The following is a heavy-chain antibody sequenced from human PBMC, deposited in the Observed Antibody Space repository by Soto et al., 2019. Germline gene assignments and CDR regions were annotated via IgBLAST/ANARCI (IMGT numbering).Heavy chain of an antibody. D-gene: IGHD3-10*01. Sequence: QVQLVESGGGVVQPGRSLRLSCGASGFTFSNYAMHWVRQAPGKGLEWVAVIWSDGTKKYYADSVKGRFTSSRDNFSNPLYLQMTSLRAEDTAVYFCARDNRHYFGSGSYPFDYWGQGTLVTVSS. V-gene: IGHV3-33*08. J-gene: IGHJ4*02. CDR1: GFTFSNYA. CDR3: ARDNRHYFGSGSYPFDY. CDR2: IWSDGTKK.